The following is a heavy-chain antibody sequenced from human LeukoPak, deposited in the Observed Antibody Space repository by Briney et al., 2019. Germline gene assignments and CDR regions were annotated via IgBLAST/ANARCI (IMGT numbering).Heavy chain of an antibody. Sequence: PSETLSLTFAVSSGSINSNWWSWVRQPPGKRLEWIGEIYHSGSTNYNPTLKSRVTISVHKSKNQFSLRLTSVTAADTAVYYCARGEEYKSGTVHFDFWGQGILVTVSS. CDR1: SGSINSNW. D-gene: IGHD3-10*01. CDR3: ARGEEYKSGTVHFDF. CDR2: IYHSGST. J-gene: IGHJ4*02. V-gene: IGHV4-4*02.